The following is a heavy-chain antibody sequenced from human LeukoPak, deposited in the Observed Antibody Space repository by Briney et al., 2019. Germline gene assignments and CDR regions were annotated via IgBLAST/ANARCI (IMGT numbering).Heavy chain of an antibody. CDR1: GFTFSSYG. D-gene: IGHD3-16*01. CDR3: VRAHYVDYAYTFDY. J-gene: IGHJ4*02. V-gene: IGHV3-33*08. Sequence: GGSLRLSCAASGFTFSSYGMHWVRQAPGKGLEWVAVIWYDGSNKYCADSVKGRFTISRDNSKNTLYLQMNSLRDEDTAVYFCVRAHYVDYAYTFDYWGQGTLVTVSS. CDR2: IWYDGSNK.